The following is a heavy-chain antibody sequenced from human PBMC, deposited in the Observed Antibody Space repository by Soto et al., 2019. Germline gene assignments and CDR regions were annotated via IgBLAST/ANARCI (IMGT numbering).Heavy chain of an antibody. D-gene: IGHD3-16*02. J-gene: IGHJ4*02. CDR1: GYTFSSYA. CDR2: INAGNGNT. Sequence: GASVKVSCKASGYTFSSYALHWVRQAPGQSLEWMGGINAGNGNTEYSQRFQGRVTMTRDTSASTVYMELSSLRSEDTAVYYCASSEIPYYDYVWGSYRFSTPPDYWGQGALVTVSS. V-gene: IGHV1-3*01. CDR3: ASSEIPYYDYVWGSYRFSTPPDY.